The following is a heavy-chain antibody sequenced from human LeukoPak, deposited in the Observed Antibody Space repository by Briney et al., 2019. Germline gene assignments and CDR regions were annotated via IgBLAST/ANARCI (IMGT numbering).Heavy chain of an antibody. CDR1: GGSISSSSYY. Sequence: SETLSLTCTVSGGSISSSSYYWGWIRQPPGKGLEWIGSIYYSGSTYYNPSLKSRVTISVDTSKNQFSLKLSSVTAADTAVYYCARRVDSSGYADAFDIWGQGTMVTVSS. J-gene: IGHJ3*02. V-gene: IGHV4-39*01. D-gene: IGHD3-22*01. CDR2: IYYSGST. CDR3: ARRVDSSGYADAFDI.